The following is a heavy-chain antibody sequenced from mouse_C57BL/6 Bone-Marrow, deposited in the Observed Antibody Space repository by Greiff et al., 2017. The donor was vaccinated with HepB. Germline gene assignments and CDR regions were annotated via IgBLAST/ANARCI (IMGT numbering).Heavy chain of an antibody. D-gene: IGHD2-1*01. CDR1: GYTFTSYW. J-gene: IGHJ2*01. CDR2: IDPSDSYT. Sequence: VQLQQSGAELVMPGASLKLSCKASGYTFTSYWMHWVKQRPGQGLEWIGEIDPSDSYTNYNQKFKGKSTLTVDKSSSTAYMQLSSLTSEDSAVYYCARGRGNFLFDYWGQGTTLTVSS. CDR3: ARGRGNFLFDY. V-gene: IGHV1-69*01.